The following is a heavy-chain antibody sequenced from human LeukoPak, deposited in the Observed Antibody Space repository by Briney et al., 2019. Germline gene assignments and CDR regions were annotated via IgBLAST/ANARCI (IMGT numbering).Heavy chain of an antibody. CDR3: AKGPDFWSGSSLDYFDY. CDR2: ISGSGGST. Sequence: GGSLRLSCAASGFTFSDYYMSWVRQAPGKGLEWVSAISGSGGSTYYADSVKGRFTISRDNSKNTLYLQMNSLRAEDTAVYYCAKGPDFWSGSSLDYFDYWGQGTLVTVSS. V-gene: IGHV3-23*01. J-gene: IGHJ4*02. D-gene: IGHD3-3*01. CDR1: GFTFSDYY.